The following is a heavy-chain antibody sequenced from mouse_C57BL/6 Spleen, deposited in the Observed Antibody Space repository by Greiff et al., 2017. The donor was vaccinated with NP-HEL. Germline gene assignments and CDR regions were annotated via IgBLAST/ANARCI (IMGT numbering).Heavy chain of an antibody. J-gene: IGHJ1*03. D-gene: IGHD1-3*01. Sequence: QVQLQQSGPELVKPGASVKISCKASGYSFTSYYIHWVKQRPGQGLEWIGWIYPGSGNTKYNEKFKGKATLTADTSSSTAYMQLSSLTSEDSAVYYCARDYIGYFDVWGTGTTVTVSS. V-gene: IGHV1-66*01. CDR2: IYPGSGNT. CDR3: ARDYIGYFDV. CDR1: GYSFTSYY.